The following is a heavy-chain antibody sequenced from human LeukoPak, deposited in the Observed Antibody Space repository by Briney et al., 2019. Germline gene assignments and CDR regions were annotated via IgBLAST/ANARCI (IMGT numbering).Heavy chain of an antibody. CDR2: IIPIFSAS. V-gene: IGHV1-69*05. CDR3: ATDVPMSGYLG. J-gene: IGHJ4*02. Sequence: ASVKVSCKASGGTFSSYAISWVRQAPGHGLEWMGGIIPIFSASKYAQKFQSRVTITTDDSTSTAYMELSSPRSEDTAVYYCATDVPMSGYLGWGQGTLVTVSS. D-gene: IGHD3-3*01. CDR1: GGTFSSYA.